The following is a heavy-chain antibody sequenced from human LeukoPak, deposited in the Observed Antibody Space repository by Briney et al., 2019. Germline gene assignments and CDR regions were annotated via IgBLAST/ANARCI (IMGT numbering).Heavy chain of an antibody. CDR3: VRGQYCAGDCYSPSRFDY. CDR1: GFTFSSYS. V-gene: IGHV3-21*01. D-gene: IGHD2-21*02. J-gene: IGHJ4*02. CDR2: ISSSSSYI. Sequence: NSGGSLRLSCAASGFTFSSYSMNGVRQAPGKGLEWVSSISSSSSYIYYADSVKGRFTISRDNAKNSLYLQMNSLRAEDSAVYYCVRGQYCAGDCYSPSRFDYWGQGTLVTVSS.